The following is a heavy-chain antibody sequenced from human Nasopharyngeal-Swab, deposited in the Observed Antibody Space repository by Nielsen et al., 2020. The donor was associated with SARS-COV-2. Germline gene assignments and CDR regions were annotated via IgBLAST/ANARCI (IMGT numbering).Heavy chain of an antibody. Sequence: GESLKISCAASGFSFSDYAMSWVRQTPGKGLEWVSCLSGSGGTRYYADSVKGRFTISRDNSMNTLYLQMNSLRADDTAVYYCAKGRLESSSWYGDRLFFDYWGQGILVTVSS. V-gene: IGHV3-23*01. CDR3: AKGRLESSSWYGDRLFFDY. CDR2: LSGSGGTR. CDR1: GFSFSDYA. J-gene: IGHJ4*02. D-gene: IGHD6-19*01.